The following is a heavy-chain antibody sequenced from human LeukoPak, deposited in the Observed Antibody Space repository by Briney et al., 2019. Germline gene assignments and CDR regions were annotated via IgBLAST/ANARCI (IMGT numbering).Heavy chain of an antibody. CDR1: GGSFSGYY. Sequence: SETLSLTCAVYGGSFSGYYWSWIRQPPGKGLEWIGEIKHSGSTNYNPSLKSRVTISVDTSKNQFSLKLSSVTAADTAVYYCARLGAAAGTRGGNNWFDPWGQGTLVTVSS. V-gene: IGHV4-34*01. CDR3: ARLGAAAGTRGGNNWFDP. CDR2: IKHSGST. J-gene: IGHJ5*02. D-gene: IGHD6-13*01.